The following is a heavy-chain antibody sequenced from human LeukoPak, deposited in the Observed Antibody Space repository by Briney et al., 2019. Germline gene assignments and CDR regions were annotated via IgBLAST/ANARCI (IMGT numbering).Heavy chain of an antibody. CDR2: IYHSGST. D-gene: IGHD2-21*01. V-gene: IGHV4-38-2*01. Sequence: PSETLSLTCVVSGYSISSGYYWGWIRQPPGKGLEWIGSIYHSGSTYYNPSLKSRVTISVDTSKNQFSLKLSSVTAADTAVYYCARHWGPHIVVVPAAPSEYFQHWGQGTLVTVSS. J-gene: IGHJ1*01. CDR3: ARHWGPHIVVVPAAPSEYFQH. CDR1: GYSISSGYY.